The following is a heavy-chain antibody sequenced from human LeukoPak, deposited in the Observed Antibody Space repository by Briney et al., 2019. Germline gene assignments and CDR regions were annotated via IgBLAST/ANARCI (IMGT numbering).Heavy chain of an antibody. CDR2: INPNSGGT. D-gene: IGHD3-10*01. V-gene: IGHV1-2*02. J-gene: IGHJ4*02. Sequence: ASVKVSCKASGYTFTGYYMHWVRQAPGQGLEWMGWINPNSGGTNYAQKFQGRVTMTRDTSISTAYMELSRLRSDDTAVYYCARVSKPYGSGSYYNRGFDYWGQGTRVIVSS. CDR3: ARVSKPYGSGSYYNRGFDY. CDR1: GYTFTGYY.